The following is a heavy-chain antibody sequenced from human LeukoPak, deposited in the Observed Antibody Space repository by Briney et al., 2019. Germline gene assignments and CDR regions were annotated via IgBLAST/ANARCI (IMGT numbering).Heavy chain of an antibody. Sequence: SQTLSLTCTVSGGSISSGGYYSSWIRQHPGKGLEWIGYIYYSGSTYYNPSLKSRVTISVDTSKNQFSLKLSSVTAADTAVYYCVRDSRWWFDPWGQGTLVTVSS. CDR3: VRDSRWWFDP. V-gene: IGHV4-31*03. CDR2: IYYSGST. J-gene: IGHJ5*02. CDR1: GGSISSGGYY. D-gene: IGHD2-15*01.